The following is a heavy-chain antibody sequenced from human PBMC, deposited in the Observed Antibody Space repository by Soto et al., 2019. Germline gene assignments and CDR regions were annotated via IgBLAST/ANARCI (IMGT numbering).Heavy chain of an antibody. CDR2: IYNGGSP. CDR3: ARSNDILTGYYGGGYYYYGMDV. Sequence: SETLSLTCTVSGGSISTDYWSWIRQPPGKRLEYIGFIYNGGSPNYSPSLESRVTISPDTSKNQFSLTLSSVTAADTAVYYCARSNDILTGYYGGGYYYYGMDVWGQGTTVTVSS. CDR1: GGSISTDY. J-gene: IGHJ6*02. V-gene: IGHV4-59*01. D-gene: IGHD3-9*01.